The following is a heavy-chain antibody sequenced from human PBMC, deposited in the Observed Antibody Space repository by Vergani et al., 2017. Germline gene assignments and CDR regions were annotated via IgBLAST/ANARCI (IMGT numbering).Heavy chain of an antibody. V-gene: IGHV5-51*01. CDR1: GYIFSNFW. D-gene: IGHD3-10*01. J-gene: IGHJ3*01. Sequence: EKQLVQSGSETKKPGASLKISCQAFGYIFSNFWIGWVRQLPGRGLEWMGIIYPGDSEVKSNPTFRGQVIFSVDTSVNTAYLQWRSLQASDTATYFCGGGGSGSENGGALQLWGQGTNITVSS. CDR2: IYPGDSEV. CDR3: GGGGSGSENGGALQL.